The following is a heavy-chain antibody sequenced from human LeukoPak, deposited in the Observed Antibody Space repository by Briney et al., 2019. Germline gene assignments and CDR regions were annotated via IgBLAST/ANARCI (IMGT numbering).Heavy chain of an antibody. J-gene: IGHJ5*02. CDR3: ARHYGP. CDR1: GGSMSSYY. V-gene: IGHV4-59*08. Sequence: PSETLSLTCTVSGGSMSSYYWSWIRQPPGKGLEWIGHIYYSGNTNYNSSLKSRVTMSVDTSKNQFSLKLNSVTAADTAVYYCARHYGPWGQGTLVTVSS. D-gene: IGHD3-10*01. CDR2: IYYSGNT.